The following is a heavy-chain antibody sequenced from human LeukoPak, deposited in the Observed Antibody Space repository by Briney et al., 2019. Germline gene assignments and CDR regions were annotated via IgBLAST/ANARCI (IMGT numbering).Heavy chain of an antibody. D-gene: IGHD3-22*01. V-gene: IGHV3-23*01. Sequence: GGSLRLSCAASGFIFNNYGLIWVRQAPGKGLEWVSAISNDGGGTNYADFVKGRLTISRDNSKNTLFLQMNSLRAEDTALYYCAKGSSGYFVDLWGQGTLVTVSS. CDR2: ISNDGGGT. CDR3: AKGSSGYFVDL. J-gene: IGHJ5*02. CDR1: GFIFNNYG.